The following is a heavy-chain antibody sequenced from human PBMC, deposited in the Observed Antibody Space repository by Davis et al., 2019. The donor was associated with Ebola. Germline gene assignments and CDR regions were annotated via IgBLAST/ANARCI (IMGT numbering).Heavy chain of an antibody. V-gene: IGHV4-59*12. J-gene: IGHJ5*02. Sequence: MPSETLSLTCTVSGGSISTYYWSWIRQPPGKGLEYIGYITYSGSTNYNPSLKSRVTMSVDTSKNQFTLKLSSVTAADTAVYYCARYWGVYDYVWGSYRQTGFDPWGQGTLVTVSS. CDR3: ARYWGVYDYVWGSYRQTGFDP. CDR2: ITYSGST. D-gene: IGHD3-16*02. CDR1: GGSISTYY.